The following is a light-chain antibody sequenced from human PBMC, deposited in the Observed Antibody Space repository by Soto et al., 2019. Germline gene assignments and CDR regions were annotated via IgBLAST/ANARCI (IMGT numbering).Light chain of an antibody. V-gene: IGLV2-23*02. CDR2: EDT. J-gene: IGLJ2*01. Sequence: QSALTQPASVSGSPGQSITIPCTGSSSDIGSYNLVSWYQQSPGKAPKLMIYEDTKRPSGVSDRFSGSKSGNTASLTISGLQAEDEADYFCCSYVGGGSVEFGGGTKLTVL. CDR1: SSDIGSYNL. CDR3: CSYVGGGSVE.